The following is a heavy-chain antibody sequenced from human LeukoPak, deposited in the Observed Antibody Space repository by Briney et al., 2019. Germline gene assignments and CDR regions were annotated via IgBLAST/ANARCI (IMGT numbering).Heavy chain of an antibody. V-gene: IGHV1-2*02. D-gene: IGHD2-15*01. CDR3: ARDRVVVVAATGVSWFDP. CDR1: GYTCTGYY. J-gene: IGHJ5*02. CDR2: INPNSGGT. Sequence: ASVKVSCKASGYTCTGYYMHWVRQAPGQGLEWMGWINPNSGGTNYAQKFQGRVTMTRDTSISTAYMELSRLRSDDTAVYYCARDRVVVVAATGVSWFDPWGQGTLVTVSS.